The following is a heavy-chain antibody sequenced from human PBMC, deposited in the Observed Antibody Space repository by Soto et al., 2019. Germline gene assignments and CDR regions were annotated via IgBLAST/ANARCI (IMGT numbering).Heavy chain of an antibody. V-gene: IGHV3-33*01. J-gene: IGHJ6*02. CDR3: ARSRIAAAARGYYYYYGMDV. CDR2: IWYDGSNK. Sequence: GGSLRLSCAASGFTFSSYGMHWVRQDTGKGLEWVAVIWYDGSNKYYADSVKGRFTISRDNSKNTLYLQMNSLRAEDTAVYYCARSRIAAAARGYYYYYGMDVWGQGTTVTVSS. D-gene: IGHD6-13*01. CDR1: GFTFSSYG.